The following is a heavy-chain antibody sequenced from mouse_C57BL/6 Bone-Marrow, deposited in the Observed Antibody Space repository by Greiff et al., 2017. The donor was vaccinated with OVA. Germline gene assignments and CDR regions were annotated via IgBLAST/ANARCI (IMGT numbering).Heavy chain of an antibody. CDR1: GYTFTSYW. D-gene: IGHD1-1*01. CDR3: ARRDYGSSYYWYFDV. V-gene: IGHV1-55*01. CDR2: IYPGSGST. Sequence: QVQLQQPGAELVKPGASVKMSCKASGYTFTSYWITWVKQRPGQGLEWIGDIYPGSGSTTYNEKFKSKATLTVATSSSTAYMQLSSRTSEDSAVYYCARRDYGSSYYWYFDVWGTGTTVTVSS. J-gene: IGHJ1*03.